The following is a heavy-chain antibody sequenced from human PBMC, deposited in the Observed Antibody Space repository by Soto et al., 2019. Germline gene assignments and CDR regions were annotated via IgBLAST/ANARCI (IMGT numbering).Heavy chain of an antibody. V-gene: IGHV3-72*01. J-gene: IGHJ5*02. CDR3: VRDTYVSESRGYARWDDH. D-gene: IGHD6-25*01. Sequence: EVQLVESGGGLVQPGGSLRLSCAASGFTLSDSYIDWVRQAPGKGLEWVARSRDRASSYSTIYAASVKARFATSRDVSSTSVELEMISLTTEDTAVYYCVRDTYVSESRGYARWDDHWGSGTLVTVSS. CDR2: SRDRASSYST. CDR1: GFTLSDSY.